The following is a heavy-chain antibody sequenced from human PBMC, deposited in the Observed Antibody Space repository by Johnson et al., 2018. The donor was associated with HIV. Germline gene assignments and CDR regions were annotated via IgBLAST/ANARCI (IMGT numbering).Heavy chain of an antibody. CDR3: AKEANPYSSSWYGDAFDI. D-gene: IGHD6-13*01. CDR2: ISYDGSNK. V-gene: IGHV3-30*18. CDR1: GFTFSSYA. J-gene: IGHJ3*02. Sequence: VQLVESGGGVVQPGRSLRLSCAASGFTFSSYAMHWVRQAPGKGLEWVAVISYDGSNKYYADSVKGRFTISRDNSKNTLFLQMNSLRAEDTAVYYCAKEANPYSSSWYGDAFDIWGQGTMVTVSS.